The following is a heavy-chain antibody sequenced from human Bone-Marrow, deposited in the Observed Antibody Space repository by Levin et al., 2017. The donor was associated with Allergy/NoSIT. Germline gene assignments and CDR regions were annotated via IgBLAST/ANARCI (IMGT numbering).Heavy chain of an antibody. D-gene: IGHD6-13*01. Sequence: GESLKISCAASGFTFSDYYMSWIRQAPGKGLEWVSYISSSGSTIYYADSVKGRFTISRDNAKNSLYLQMNSLRAEDTAVYYCARDTHTRSDGSSWYNYYYYGMDVWGQGTTVTVSS. CDR1: GFTFSDYY. J-gene: IGHJ6*02. CDR2: ISSSGSTI. V-gene: IGHV3-11*01. CDR3: ARDTHTRSDGSSWYNYYYYGMDV.